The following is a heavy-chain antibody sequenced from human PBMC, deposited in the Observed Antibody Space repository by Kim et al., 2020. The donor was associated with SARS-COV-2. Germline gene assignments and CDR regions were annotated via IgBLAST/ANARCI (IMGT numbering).Heavy chain of an antibody. CDR2: ISAYNGNT. V-gene: IGHV1-18*04. Sequence: ASVKVSCKASGYTFTSYGISWVRQAPGQGLEWMGWISAYNGNTNYAQKLQGRVTMTTDTSTSTAYMELRSLRSDDTAVYYCAREALGTMIVIGAFDIWGQGTMVTVSS. CDR3: AREALGTMIVIGAFDI. D-gene: IGHD3-22*01. J-gene: IGHJ3*02. CDR1: GYTFTSYG.